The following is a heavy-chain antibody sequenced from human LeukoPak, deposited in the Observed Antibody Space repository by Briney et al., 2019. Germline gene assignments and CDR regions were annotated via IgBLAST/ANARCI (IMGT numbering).Heavy chain of an antibody. CDR3: ARVSIVAKDFDY. D-gene: IGHD5-12*01. Sequence: ASVKVSCKASGGTFSSYGISWVRQAPGQGLEWMGWISAYNGNTNYAQKLQGRVTMTTDTSTSTAYMELRSLRSDDTAVYYCARVSIVAKDFDYWGQGTLVTVSS. V-gene: IGHV1-18*01. J-gene: IGHJ4*02. CDR2: ISAYNGNT. CDR1: GGTFSSYG.